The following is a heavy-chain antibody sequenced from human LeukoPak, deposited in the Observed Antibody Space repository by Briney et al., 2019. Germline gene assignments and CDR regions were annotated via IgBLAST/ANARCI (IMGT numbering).Heavy chain of an antibody. CDR1: GFTFSDYN. D-gene: IGHD3-9*01. J-gene: IGHJ6*02. CDR3: ARSIGLTGGGVDV. V-gene: IGHV3-11*01. Sequence: GGSLRLSCAASGFTFSDYNMNWVRQAPGKGLEWVSYITNGGSTIHHADSMKGRFTFSRDNAKKTLYLQMNSLRAEDTAVYYCARSIGLTGGGVDVWGQGTTVTVSS. CDR2: ITNGGSTI.